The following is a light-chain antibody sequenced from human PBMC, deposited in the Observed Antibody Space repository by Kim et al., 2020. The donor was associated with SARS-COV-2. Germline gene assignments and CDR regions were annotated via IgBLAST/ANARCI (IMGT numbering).Light chain of an antibody. CDR1: STNVGAYNL. V-gene: IGLV2-11*01. CDR2: DVT. J-gene: IGLJ1*01. CDR3: CSFAGRYTYV. Sequence: QSALTQPRSVSGSPGQSVTISCTGTSTNVGAYNLVSWYQQHSGKAPRLMIYDVTKRPSGVPDRFSGSRSGNTAVLTISGLQAEDEADYYCCSFAGRYTYVFGSGTKVTVL.